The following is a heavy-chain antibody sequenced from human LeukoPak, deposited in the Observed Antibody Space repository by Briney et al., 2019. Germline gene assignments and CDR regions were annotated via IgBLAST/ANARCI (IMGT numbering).Heavy chain of an antibody. CDR3: AKDWGGGSRASYYYMDV. CDR1: GFTFDDYA. D-gene: IGHD2-15*01. CDR2: ISWNSGSI. V-gene: IGHV3-9*01. J-gene: IGHJ6*03. Sequence: PGGSLRLSCAASGFTFDDYAMHWVRQAPGKGLEWVSGISWNSGSIGYADSVKGRFTISRDNAKNSLYLQMNSLRAEDTALYYCAKDWGGGSRASYYYMDVWGKGTTVTISS.